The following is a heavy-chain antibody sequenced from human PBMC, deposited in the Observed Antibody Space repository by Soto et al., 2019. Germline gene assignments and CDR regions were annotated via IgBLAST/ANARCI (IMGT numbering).Heavy chain of an antibody. V-gene: IGHV3-53*01. J-gene: IGHJ3*02. CDR1: GFTFSSYG. CDR3: ARDLYRSGWSPAFDI. D-gene: IGHD6-19*01. Sequence: GGSLRLSCAASGFTFSSYGMHWVRQAPGKGLEWVAVIYSGGSTYYADSVKGRFTISRDNSKNTLYLQMNSLRAEDTAVYYCARDLYRSGWSPAFDIWGQGTMVTVSS. CDR2: IYSGGST.